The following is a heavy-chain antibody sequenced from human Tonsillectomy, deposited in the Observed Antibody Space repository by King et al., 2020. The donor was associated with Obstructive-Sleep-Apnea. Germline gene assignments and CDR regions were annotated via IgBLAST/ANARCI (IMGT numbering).Heavy chain of an antibody. CDR1: GFTFSSYA. CDR3: ARDYIKKDYGSGYDY. J-gene: IGHJ4*02. D-gene: IGHD3-10*01. V-gene: IGHV3-30*04. CDR2: ISYDGSNK. Sequence: QLVQSGGGVVQPGRSLRLSCAASGFTFSSYAMHWVRQAPGKGLEWVAVISYDGSNKYYADSVKGRFTISRDNSKNTLYLQMNSLRAEDTAVYYCARDYIKKDYGSGYDYWGQGTLVTVSS.